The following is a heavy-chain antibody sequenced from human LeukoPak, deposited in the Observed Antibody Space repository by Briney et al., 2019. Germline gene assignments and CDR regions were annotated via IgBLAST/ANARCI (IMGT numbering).Heavy chain of an antibody. J-gene: IGHJ4*02. CDR3: TTMESYYENSHFDY. CDR1: GFTFNNAW. Sequence: GGSLRLSCAASGFTFNNAWMTWVRLAPGKGLEWVGFIKNTVHGGTTESAAPVKGRFTISRDDSKNTLYLQMNNLTIEDTAVYYCTTMESYYENSHFDYWGQGTLVTVSS. D-gene: IGHD3-22*01. V-gene: IGHV3-15*01. CDR2: IKNTVHGGTT.